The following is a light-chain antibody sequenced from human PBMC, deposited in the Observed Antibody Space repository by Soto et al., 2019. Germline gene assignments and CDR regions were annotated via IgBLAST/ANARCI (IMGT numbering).Light chain of an antibody. CDR3: HHYDRWT. CDR1: QGFXSIY. V-gene: IGKV3-20*01. CDR2: GAC. J-gene: IGKJ1*01. Sequence: IVLTQSPGTLSLSPGERATLSCRASQGFXSIYLAWYSQNPGQAPGLLVXGACSRATGIPDRFSGSGYGTDFTLTIRRLEAEESAVYYCHHYDRWTVGQGTKVDIK.